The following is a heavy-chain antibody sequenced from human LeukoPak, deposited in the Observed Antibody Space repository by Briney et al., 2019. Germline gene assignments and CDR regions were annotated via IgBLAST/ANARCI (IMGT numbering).Heavy chain of an antibody. V-gene: IGHV3-30*02. CDR3: AKGPYTYGSYFAY. CDR2: IWYDGRDK. D-gene: IGHD5-18*01. Sequence: GGSLRLSCAASGFTFSGRGMHWVRQAPGKVLEWVGFIWYDGRDKYYTNYVKGRLTISRDNSKKTPYWQMNSRIAEEPPMCLCAKGPYTYGSYFAYWGQGTLVTVSS. CDR1: GFTFSGRG. J-gene: IGHJ4*02.